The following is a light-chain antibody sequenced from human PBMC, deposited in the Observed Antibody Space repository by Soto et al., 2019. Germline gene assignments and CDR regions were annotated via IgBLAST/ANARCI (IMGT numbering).Light chain of an antibody. CDR2: AAS. CDR3: HQCLSSRT. Sequence: EIVMTQSPATLSVSPGERATLSCRASQSVSSNLAWYQQKPGQAPRLLIYAASSRATGIPDRFSGSGSGTDFTLTISKLEPEDFAVYYCHQCLSSRTFGQGTKV. V-gene: IGKV3-20*01. J-gene: IGKJ1*01. CDR1: QSVSSN.